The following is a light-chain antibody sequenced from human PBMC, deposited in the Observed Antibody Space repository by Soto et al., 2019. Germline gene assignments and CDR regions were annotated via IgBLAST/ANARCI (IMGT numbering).Light chain of an antibody. Sequence: DIQMTQSPSTLSGSVGDRVTITCRASQTISSWLAWYQQKPGKAPKLLIYKASTLKSGVPSRFSGSGSGPEFPLTISSLQPDDFATYYCQHYNCYSEAFGQGTKVELK. CDR3: QHYNCYSEA. J-gene: IGKJ1*01. CDR2: KAS. CDR1: QTISSW. V-gene: IGKV1-5*03.